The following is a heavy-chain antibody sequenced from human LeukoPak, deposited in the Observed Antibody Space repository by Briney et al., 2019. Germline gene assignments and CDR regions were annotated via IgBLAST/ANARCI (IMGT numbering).Heavy chain of an antibody. J-gene: IGHJ5*02. D-gene: IGHD4-23*01. Sequence: ASVKVSCKASGYTFTSYYMHWVRQAPGQGLEWMGIINPSGGSTSYAQKFQGRVTMTRNMSTSTDYMELSSLRSEDTAVYYCARDNSVEDTAWWFDPWGQGTLVTVSS. V-gene: IGHV1-46*01. CDR1: GYTFTSYY. CDR2: INPSGGST. CDR3: ARDNSVEDTAWWFDP.